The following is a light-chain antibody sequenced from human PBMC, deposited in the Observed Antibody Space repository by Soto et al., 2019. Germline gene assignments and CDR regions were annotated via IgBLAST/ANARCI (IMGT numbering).Light chain of an antibody. J-gene: IGKJ1*01. Sequence: VMTKSPATLSVSTGERATLSCRASQNIDNKLVWYQQKPGQVPRLLIYDASTRATGIPARFSGSGSGTEFTLTISSLQSEDFAFYYCQQFHYWWTFGQGTKVDIK. CDR2: DAS. CDR1: QNIDNK. CDR3: QQFHYWWT. V-gene: IGKV3-15*01.